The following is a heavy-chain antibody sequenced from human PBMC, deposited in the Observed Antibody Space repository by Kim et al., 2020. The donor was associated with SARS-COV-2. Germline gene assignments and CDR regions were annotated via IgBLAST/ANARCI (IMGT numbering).Heavy chain of an antibody. J-gene: IGHJ5*02. D-gene: IGHD1-26*01. CDR3: ARDGPDRKWELRLVSPRRFDP. V-gene: IGHV4-31*03. CDR2: IYYSGST. Sequence: SETLSLTCTVSGGSISSGGYYWSWIRQHPGKGLEWIGYIYYSGSTYYNPSLKSRVTISVDTSKNQFSLKLSSVTAADTAVYYCARDGPDRKWELRLVSPRRFDPWGQGTLVTVSS. CDR1: GGSISSGGYY.